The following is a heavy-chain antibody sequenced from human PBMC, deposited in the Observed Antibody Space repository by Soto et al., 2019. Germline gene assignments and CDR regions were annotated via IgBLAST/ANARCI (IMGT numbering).Heavy chain of an antibody. J-gene: IGHJ3*01. D-gene: IGHD5-12*01. CDR2: ISSNGGST. CDR1: GFTFSSYA. V-gene: IGHV3-64*04. Sequence: TGGSLRLSCSASGFTFSSYAMHWVRQAPGKGLEYVSAISSNGGSTYYADSVKGRFTISRDNSKNTLYLQMNSLRAEDTAVYYCAKDKRRDGYNSGFPDAFDLWGQGTVVTVSS. CDR3: AKDKRRDGYNSGFPDAFDL.